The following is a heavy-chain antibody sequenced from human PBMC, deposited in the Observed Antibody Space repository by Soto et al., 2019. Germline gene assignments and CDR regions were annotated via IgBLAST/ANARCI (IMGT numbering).Heavy chain of an antibody. CDR1: GYTFTNHG. V-gene: IGHV1-18*04. J-gene: IGHJ4*02. D-gene: IGHD2-21*01. CDR3: ARDFYPVAYFFDY. Sequence: QVQLVQSGAEVKKPGASVKVSCKASGYTFTNHGISWVRQAPGQGLEWMGWVRGYNDKTKSAQKFQGRVTMTTDTSTSTAYMELRSLRSDDTAVYYCARDFYPVAYFFDYWGQGTLVTVSS. CDR2: VRGYNDKT.